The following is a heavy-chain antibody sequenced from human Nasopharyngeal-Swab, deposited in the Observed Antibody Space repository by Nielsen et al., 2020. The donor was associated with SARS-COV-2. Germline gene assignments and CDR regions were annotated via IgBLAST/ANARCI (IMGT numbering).Heavy chain of an antibody. Sequence: GESLKISCAASGFTFSSYSMNWVRQAPGKGLEWVSSISSSSSYIYYADSVKGRFTISRDNAKNSLYLQMNSLRAEDTAVYYCARVSSSGWDRGYFDYWGQGTLVTASS. J-gene: IGHJ4*02. D-gene: IGHD6-19*01. V-gene: IGHV3-21*01. CDR3: ARVSSSGWDRGYFDY. CDR1: GFTFSSYS. CDR2: ISSSSSYI.